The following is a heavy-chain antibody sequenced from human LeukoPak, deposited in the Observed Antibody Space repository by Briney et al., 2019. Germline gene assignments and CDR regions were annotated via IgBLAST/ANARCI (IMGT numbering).Heavy chain of an antibody. CDR1: GYTFTSYD. Sequence: VASVKVSCKASGYTFTSYDINWVRQATGQGHEWMGWMNPNSGNTGYAQKFQGRVTMTRNTSISTAYMELSSLRSDDTAVYYCASSGYDQGIYYAMDVWGQGTTVTVSS. CDR2: MNPNSGNT. J-gene: IGHJ6*02. D-gene: IGHD5-12*01. V-gene: IGHV1-8*01. CDR3: ASSGYDQGIYYAMDV.